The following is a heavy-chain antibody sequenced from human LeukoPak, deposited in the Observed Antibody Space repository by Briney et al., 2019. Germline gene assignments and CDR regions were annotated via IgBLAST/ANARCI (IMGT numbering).Heavy chain of an antibody. CDR3: ARAGYSSSWYFDY. V-gene: IGHV4-59*01. CDR2: IYYSGST. Sequence: SETPSLTCTVSGGSISSYYWSWIRQPPGKGLEWIGYIYYSGSTNYNPSLKSRVTISVDTSKNQFSLKLSSVTAADTAVYYCARAGYSSSWYFDYWGQGTLVTVSS. D-gene: IGHD6-13*01. CDR1: GGSISSYY. J-gene: IGHJ4*02.